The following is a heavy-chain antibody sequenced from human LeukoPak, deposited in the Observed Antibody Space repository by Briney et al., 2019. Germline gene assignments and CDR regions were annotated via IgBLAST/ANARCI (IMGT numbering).Heavy chain of an antibody. V-gene: IGHV3-23*01. Sequence: GGSLRLSCAASGFTLSSYGMNWVRQAPGKGLEWVSAISGSGGSTYYADSVKGRFTISRDNSKNTLYLQMNSLRAEDTAVYYCAKVGSGSASPLYYLDYWGQGTLVTVSS. CDR1: GFTLSSYG. J-gene: IGHJ4*02. D-gene: IGHD1-26*01. CDR3: AKVGSGSASPLYYLDY. CDR2: ISGSGGST.